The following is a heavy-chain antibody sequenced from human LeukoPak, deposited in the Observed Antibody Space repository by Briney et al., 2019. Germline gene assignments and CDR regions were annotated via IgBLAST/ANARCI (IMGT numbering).Heavy chain of an antibody. CDR1: GFIFSSYA. D-gene: IGHD3-22*01. J-gene: IGHJ4*01. CDR3: ARGSGYLETFDY. CDR2: ISYNGSNK. Sequence: GGSLRLSCAASGFIFSSYAMHWVRQAPGKGLEWLAVISYNGSNKYYADSVKGRFTISRHNSKNTLYLQMTSLRAEDTALYYCARGSGYLETFDYWGQGTLATVSS. V-gene: IGHV3-30*04.